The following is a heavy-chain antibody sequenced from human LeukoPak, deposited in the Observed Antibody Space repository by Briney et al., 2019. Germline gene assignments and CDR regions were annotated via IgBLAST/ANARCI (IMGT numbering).Heavy chain of an antibody. V-gene: IGHV1-2*02. CDR3: ARDLSNVVITSY. Sequence: ASVKVSCKASGYTFTGYYMHWVRQAPGQGLEWMGWINPNSGGTNYAQKFQGRVTTTRDTSISTAYMELSRLRPDDTAVYYCARDLSNVVITSYWGQGTLVTVSS. CDR2: INPNSGGT. D-gene: IGHD3-22*01. J-gene: IGHJ4*02. CDR1: GYTFTGYY.